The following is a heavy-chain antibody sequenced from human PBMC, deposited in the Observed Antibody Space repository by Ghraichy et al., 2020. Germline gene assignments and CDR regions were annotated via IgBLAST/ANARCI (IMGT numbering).Heavy chain of an antibody. CDR1: GFTFSSFS. CDR3: ARWSINNFDY. J-gene: IGHJ4*02. V-gene: IGHV3-48*02. Sequence: GGSRRLSCAAAGFTFSSFSMSWVRQAPGKGPEWVSYISSSSSTRYYADSVKGRFTISRDNVKNSLYLQMNSLRDEDTAVYYCARWSINNFDYWGQGSLVTVSS. CDR2: ISSSSSTR.